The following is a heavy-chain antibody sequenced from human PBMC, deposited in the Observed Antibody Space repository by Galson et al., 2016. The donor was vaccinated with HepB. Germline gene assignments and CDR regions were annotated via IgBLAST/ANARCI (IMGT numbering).Heavy chain of an antibody. V-gene: IGHV3-21*01. D-gene: IGHD4-17*01. Sequence: SLRLSCATSGFTFSDYSMNWVRQAPGKGLEWVSSISSRKTYIHYADSVKGRSTISRDDARRSLYLQMNSLRAEDTAVYYCARTKTGGHYHRTYYYYPLDVWGQGTSVTVSS. CDR3: ARTKTGGHYHRTYYYYPLDV. CDR1: GFTFSDYS. CDR2: ISSRKTYI. J-gene: IGHJ6*02.